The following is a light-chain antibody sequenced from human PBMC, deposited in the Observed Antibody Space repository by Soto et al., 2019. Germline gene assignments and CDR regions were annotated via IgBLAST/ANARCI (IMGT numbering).Light chain of an antibody. CDR2: LNSDGSH. CDR1: SGHSSYA. Sequence: QSVLTQSPSASASLGASVKLTCTLSSGHSSYAIAWHQQLPEKGPRYLMKLNSDGSHSKGDGIPDRFSGSSSGAERYLTISSRQSDDEADYYCQTCGTANWVFGGGTKVTVL. J-gene: IGLJ3*02. CDR3: QTCGTANWV. V-gene: IGLV4-69*01.